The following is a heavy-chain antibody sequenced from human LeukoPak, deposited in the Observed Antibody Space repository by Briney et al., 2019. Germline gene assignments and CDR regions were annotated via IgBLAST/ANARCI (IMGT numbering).Heavy chain of an antibody. J-gene: IGHJ5*02. D-gene: IGHD3-22*01. V-gene: IGHV4-34*01. CDR1: GGSFSGYY. Sequence: SETLSLTCAVYGGSFSGYYWSWIRQPPGKGLEWIGEINHSGSTNYNPSLKSRVTISVDTSKNQFSLKLSSVTAADTAVYYCARGQNGYYSDWFDPWGQGTLVTVSS. CDR2: INHSGST. CDR3: ARGQNGYYSDWFDP.